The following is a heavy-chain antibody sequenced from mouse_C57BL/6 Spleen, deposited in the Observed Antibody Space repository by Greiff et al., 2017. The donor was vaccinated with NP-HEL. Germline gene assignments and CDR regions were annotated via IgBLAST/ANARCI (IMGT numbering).Heavy chain of an antibody. CDR1: GYTFTSYW. CDR3: AGGGDSSGYRFAY. CDR2: IDPSDSYT. D-gene: IGHD3-2*02. V-gene: IGHV1-69*01. J-gene: IGHJ3*01. Sequence: VQLQQPGAELVMPGASVKLSCTASGYTFTSYWMHWVKQRPGQGLEWIGEIDPSDSYTNYHHKFKGQSTLTVDKSSSTAYLQLSSLTSEDSAVDYYAGGGDSSGYRFAYWGQGTLVTVSA.